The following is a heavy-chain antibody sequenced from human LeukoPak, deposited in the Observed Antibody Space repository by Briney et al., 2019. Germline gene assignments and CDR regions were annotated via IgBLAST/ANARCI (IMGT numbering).Heavy chain of an antibody. CDR3: ARESLHGDYDWFDP. V-gene: IGHV4-59*01. CDR1: GGSINSYY. D-gene: IGHD4-17*01. CDR2: IYYSGST. Sequence: SETLSLTCTVSGGSINSYYWSWSRQPSGKGLKWIGYIYYSGSTNYNPSLKSRVTISVDTSKNQFSLKLSSVTAADTAVYYCARESLHGDYDWFDPWGQGTLVTVSS. J-gene: IGHJ5*02.